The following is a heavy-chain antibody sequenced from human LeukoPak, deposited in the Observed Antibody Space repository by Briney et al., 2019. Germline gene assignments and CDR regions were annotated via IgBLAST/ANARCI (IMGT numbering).Heavy chain of an antibody. J-gene: IGHJ4*02. Sequence: GGSLRLSCAASGFTFSSYAMSWVRQAPGKGLEWVSAISGSGGSTYYADSVKGRFTISRDNSKNTLYLQMNSLRAEDTALYYCARSSWYSSSWYSTLYLDYWGQGTLVTVSS. D-gene: IGHD6-13*01. CDR3: ARSSWYSSSWYSTLYLDY. V-gene: IGHV3-23*01. CDR1: GFTFSSYA. CDR2: ISGSGGST.